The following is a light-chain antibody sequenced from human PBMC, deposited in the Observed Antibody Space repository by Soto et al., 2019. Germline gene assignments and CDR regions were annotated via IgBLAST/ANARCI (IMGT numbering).Light chain of an antibody. CDR1: SSDVGGYNY. CDR3: TSYTRYMTLV. Sequence: QSALTQPASVSGSPGQSITISCTGTSSDVGGYNYVSWYQRHPGKAPKLIIYEVSNRPSGVSNRFSGSKSRNAASLIISGLQAEHEDDNYCTSYTRYMTLVLGGG. J-gene: IGLJ3*02. CDR2: EVS. V-gene: IGLV2-14*01.